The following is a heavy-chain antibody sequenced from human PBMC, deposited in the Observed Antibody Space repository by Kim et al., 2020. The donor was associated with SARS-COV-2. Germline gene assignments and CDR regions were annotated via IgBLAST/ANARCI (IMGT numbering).Heavy chain of an antibody. J-gene: IGHJ4*02. Sequence: GGSLRLSCAASGFTFRNHAMNWVRQAPGKGLEWVSGIVNSGIGTAYADSVKGRFIISRDNSENTLSLQMNSLRADDTAVYYCVKFAEENVVPILFDHWGQGILVTVSS. D-gene: IGHD2-15*01. V-gene: IGHV3-23*01. CDR3: VKFAEENVVPILFDH. CDR1: GFTFRNHA. CDR2: IVNSGIGT.